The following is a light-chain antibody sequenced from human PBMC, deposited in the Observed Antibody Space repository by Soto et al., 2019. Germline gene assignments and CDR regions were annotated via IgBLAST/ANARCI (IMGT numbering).Light chain of an antibody. V-gene: IGKV1-5*03. J-gene: IGKJ1*01. CDR3: QQYNSYSWT. CDR1: QSISSW. Sequence: DIQMTQSPSTLSASVGDRVTITCRASQSISSWLAWYQQKPGKAPKLLIYKASSLDSGVPSRFSGSESETEFTLTISSLQPDDFATYYCQQYNSYSWTFGQGTKVEIK. CDR2: KAS.